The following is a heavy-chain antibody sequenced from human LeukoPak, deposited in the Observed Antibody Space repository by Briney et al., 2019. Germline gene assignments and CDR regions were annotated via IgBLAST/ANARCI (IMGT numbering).Heavy chain of an antibody. J-gene: IGHJ5*02. CDR2: IYSGGST. CDR3: AVFSSSWYEGNWFDP. V-gene: IGHV3-66*02. Sequence: PGGSLRLSCAASGFTVSSNYMSWVRQAPGKGLEWVSVIYSGGSTYYADSVKGRFTISRDNSNNTLYLQMNSLRAEDTAVYYCAVFSSSWYEGNWFDPWGQGTLVTVSS. CDR1: GFTVSSNY. D-gene: IGHD6-13*01.